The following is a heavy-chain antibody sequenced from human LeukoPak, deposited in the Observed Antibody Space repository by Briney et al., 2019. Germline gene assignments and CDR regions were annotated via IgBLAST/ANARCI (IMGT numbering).Heavy chain of an antibody. D-gene: IGHD3-22*01. Sequence: GGSLRLSCAASEFTFSSYSMNWVRQAPGKGLEWVSYITNSGNSKSYADSVKGRFTISRDNAKNSLYLQMNSLRAEDTAVYYCARDKGDYHTSGSLFVFGGQGTLVTVSS. CDR1: EFTFSSYS. V-gene: IGHV3-21*04. CDR2: ITNSGNSK. J-gene: IGHJ4*02. CDR3: ARDKGDYHTSGSLFVF.